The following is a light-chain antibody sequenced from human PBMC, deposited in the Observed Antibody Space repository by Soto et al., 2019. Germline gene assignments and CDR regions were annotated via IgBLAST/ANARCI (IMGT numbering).Light chain of an antibody. J-gene: IGKJ1*01. CDR2: DAS. CDR3: QQTYSTPWT. Sequence: DIQMTQSPSSLSASVGDSVTITCRASQNINSYLNWYQQRPGKAPKLLIHDASILQSGVPSRFSGSGSGTDFALTINSLQPEDIATIYCQQTYSTPWTFGQGTKVEIK. CDR1: QNINSY. V-gene: IGKV1-39*01.